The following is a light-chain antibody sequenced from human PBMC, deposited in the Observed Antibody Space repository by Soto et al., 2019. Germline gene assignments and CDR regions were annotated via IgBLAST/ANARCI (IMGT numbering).Light chain of an antibody. CDR1: TSNIGTFY. Sequence: QSVLTQPPSASSTPGQTVTISCSGSTSNIGTFYVYWYQHLPGTAPKLLIYIGDQRASGVSDRFSGSKSGTSASLAISGLRSDDEAEYYCAAWDDNLNAYVFGSGTKLTVL. J-gene: IGLJ1*01. CDR2: IGD. V-gene: IGLV1-47*02. CDR3: AAWDDNLNAYV.